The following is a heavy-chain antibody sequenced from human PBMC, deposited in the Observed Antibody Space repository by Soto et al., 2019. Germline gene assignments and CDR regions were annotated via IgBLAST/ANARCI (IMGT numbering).Heavy chain of an antibody. CDR2: ISYDGSNK. CDR1: GFTFSSYG. Sequence: GGSLRLSCAASGFTFSSYGMHWVRQAPGKGLEWVAVISYDGSNKYYADSVKGRFTISRDNSKNKLYLQMNSLRAEDTAVYYCAKDPKSTTVVIRSPTPYYYYYGMDVWGQGTTVTVSS. D-gene: IGHD4-17*01. J-gene: IGHJ6*02. V-gene: IGHV3-30*18. CDR3: AKDPKSTTVVIRSPTPYYYYYGMDV.